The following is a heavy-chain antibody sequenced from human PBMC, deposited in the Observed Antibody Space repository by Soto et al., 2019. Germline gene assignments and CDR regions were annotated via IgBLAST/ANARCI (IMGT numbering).Heavy chain of an antibody. CDR2: ISYDGSNK. J-gene: IGHJ5*02. V-gene: IGHV3-30*18. CDR3: AKDGARWLENWFDP. CDR1: GFTFSSYG. Sequence: QVQLVESGGGVVQPGRSLRLSCAASGFTFSSYGMHWVRQAPGKGLEWVAVISYDGSNKYYADSVKGRFTISRDNSKNTLYLQMNSLRAEDTAVYYCAKDGARWLENWFDPWGQGTLLTVSS. D-gene: IGHD6-19*01.